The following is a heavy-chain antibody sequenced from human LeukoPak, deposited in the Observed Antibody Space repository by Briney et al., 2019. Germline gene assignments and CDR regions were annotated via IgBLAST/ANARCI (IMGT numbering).Heavy chain of an antibody. CDR1: GGSISSYY. Sequence: SETLSLTCTVSGGSISSYYWSWIRQPPGQGLGWIGYIYTSGSTNYNPSLKSRVTISVDTSKNQFSLKLSSVTAADTAVYYCARLGNYDFWSGYPNYYYYYMDVWGKGTTVTVSS. CDR3: ARLGNYDFWSGYPNYYYYYMDV. V-gene: IGHV4-4*09. CDR2: IYTSGST. D-gene: IGHD3-3*01. J-gene: IGHJ6*03.